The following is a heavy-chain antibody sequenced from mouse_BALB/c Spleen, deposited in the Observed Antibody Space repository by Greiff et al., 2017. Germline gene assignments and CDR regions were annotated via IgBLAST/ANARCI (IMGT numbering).Heavy chain of an antibody. CDR3: ARRGGWLLPFAY. CDR1: GYTFSSYW. Sequence: QVQLKESGAELMKPGASVKISCKATGYTFSSYWIEWVKQRPGHGLEWIGEILPGSGSTNYNEKFKGKATFTADTSSNTAYMQLSSLTSEDSAVYYCARRGGWLLPFAYWGQGTLVTVSA. CDR2: ILPGSGST. D-gene: IGHD2-3*01. V-gene: IGHV1-9*01. J-gene: IGHJ3*01.